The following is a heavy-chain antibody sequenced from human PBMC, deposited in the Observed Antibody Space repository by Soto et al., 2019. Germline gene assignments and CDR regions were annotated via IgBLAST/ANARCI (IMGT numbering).Heavy chain of an antibody. CDR2: IRDTGGYT. V-gene: IGHV3-23*01. D-gene: IGHD1-26*01. J-gene: IGHJ3*02. Sequence: PGGSLRLSCVASGFTFSGYAMSWVRQAPGKGLQWVSAIRDTGGYTYYADSVKGRFTISRDNSKNTLYLELNSLRVEDTALYYCSRDSGPSPVDAFDIWGQGTMVTVSS. CDR1: GFTFSGYA. CDR3: SRDSGPSPVDAFDI.